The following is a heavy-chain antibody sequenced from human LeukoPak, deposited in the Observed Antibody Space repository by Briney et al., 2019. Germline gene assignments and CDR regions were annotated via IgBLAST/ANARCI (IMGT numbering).Heavy chain of an antibody. CDR2: ISSSGSTI. CDR3: ARETGLAFDI. CDR1: GFTFNSYE. J-gene: IGHJ3*02. Sequence: PGGSLRLSCAASGFTFNSYEMNWVRQAPGKGLEWVSNISSSGSTINYADSVKGRFTISRDNAKNALYLQMNSLRAEDTAVYYCARETGLAFDIWGQGTMVTVSS. V-gene: IGHV3-48*03.